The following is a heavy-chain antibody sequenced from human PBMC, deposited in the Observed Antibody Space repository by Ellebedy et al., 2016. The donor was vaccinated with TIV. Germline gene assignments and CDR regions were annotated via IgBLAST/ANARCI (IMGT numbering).Heavy chain of an antibody. V-gene: IGHV4-59*08. Sequence: MPSETLSLTCAVSGGASCSCFWLCIRQPLWQGLEWIGNIDYSRSPTYNPSLRSRVTISVDTSKNQFSLRLSSVTEADTAVYYRARQSYYDFWSDYYRGDNDAFDIWGQGTVVTVSS. J-gene: IGHJ3*02. CDR2: IDYSRSP. D-gene: IGHD3-3*01. CDR3: ARQSYYDFWSDYYRGDNDAFDI. CDR1: GGASCSCF.